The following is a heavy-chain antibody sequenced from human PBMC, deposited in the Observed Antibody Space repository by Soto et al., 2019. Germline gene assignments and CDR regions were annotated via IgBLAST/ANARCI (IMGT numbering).Heavy chain of an antibody. Sequence: PWSSLRLSCAASVFSFSGSAIHWFRQASGKGLEWVGRIRAKSNKYATLYAESLKGRFTISRDDSQSTAYLEMNSLKTEDTAVYYCNSGSYYSSIWGQGTLVTVSS. CDR2: IRAKSNKYAT. V-gene: IGHV3-73*01. D-gene: IGHD1-26*01. CDR3: NSGSYYSSI. CDR1: VFSFSGSA. J-gene: IGHJ4*02.